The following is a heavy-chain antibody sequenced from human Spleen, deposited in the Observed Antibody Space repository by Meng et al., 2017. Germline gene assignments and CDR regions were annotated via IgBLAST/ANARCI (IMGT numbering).Heavy chain of an antibody. D-gene: IGHD6-6*01. CDR1: GYTFTAYY. J-gene: IGHJ4*02. CDR2: INPNSGGT. CDR3: AREGGSSSHFDY. V-gene: IGHV1-2*06. Sequence: QVQLVQSGADVKKPGASVKVSCKASGYTFTAYYIHWVRQAPGQGLEWMGRINPNSGGTNFAQKFQGRVIMTRDTSISTAYMELSRLTSDDTAVYYCAREGGSSSHFDYWGQGTLVTVSS.